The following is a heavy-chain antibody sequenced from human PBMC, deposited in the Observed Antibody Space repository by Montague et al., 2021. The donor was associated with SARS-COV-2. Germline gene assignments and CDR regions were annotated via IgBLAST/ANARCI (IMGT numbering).Heavy chain of an antibody. CDR3: ARISRNSGFVGVFDI. J-gene: IGHJ3*02. CDR2: ISHLRHT. CDR1: VDSISNHY. V-gene: IGHV4-59*11. Sequence: SETLSLTCSVSVDSISNHYWSWIRQPPWKRLARIGHISHLRHTKYKTSLKSPDTIPADTPKNQFSLRLSSVTAADTAVYYCARISRNSGFVGVFDIWGQGTLVTVS. D-gene: IGHD3-22*01.